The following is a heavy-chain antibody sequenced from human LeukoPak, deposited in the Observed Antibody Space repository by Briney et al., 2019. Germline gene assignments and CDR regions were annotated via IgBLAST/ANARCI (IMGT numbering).Heavy chain of an antibody. CDR1: GFTFDDYG. D-gene: IGHD3-10*02. V-gene: IGHV3-20*04. CDR3: ARARFGELLSYFDY. Sequence: GGSLRLSCAASGFTFDDYGMSWVRHAPGKGLEWVSGINWNGGSTGYADSVKGRFTISRDNAKNSLYLQMNSLRAEDTALYYCARARFGELLSYFDYWGQGTLVTVSS. J-gene: IGHJ4*02. CDR2: INWNGGST.